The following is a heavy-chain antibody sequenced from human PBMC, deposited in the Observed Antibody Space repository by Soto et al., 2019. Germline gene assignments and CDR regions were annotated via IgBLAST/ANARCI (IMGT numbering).Heavy chain of an antibody. CDR2: ISYDGSNK. D-gene: IGHD6-6*01. CDR1: GFTFSSYG. Sequence: GGSLSLSCPASGFTFSSYGMHWVHPAPGKGLEWVAVISYDGSNKYYADSVKGRFTISRDNSKNTLYLQMNSLRAEDTAVYYCAKDHGSSSGFDYWGQGTLVTVCS. CDR3: AKDHGSSSGFDY. V-gene: IGHV3-30*18. J-gene: IGHJ4*02.